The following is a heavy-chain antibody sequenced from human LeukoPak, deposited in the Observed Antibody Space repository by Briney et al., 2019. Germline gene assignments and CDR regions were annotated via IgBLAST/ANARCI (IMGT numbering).Heavy chain of an antibody. J-gene: IGHJ4*02. CDR3: ATGGSSWNEY. V-gene: IGHV4-4*02. CDR1: GGSISSSNW. D-gene: IGHD6-13*01. Sequence: SGTLSLTCAVSGGSISSSNWWSWVRQPPGKGLEWIGEIHRSGSTYYNPSLESRLTMSLDKSKNQFSLNLYSMAAADTAVYFCATGGSSWNEYWGQGTLVTVSS. CDR2: IHRSGST.